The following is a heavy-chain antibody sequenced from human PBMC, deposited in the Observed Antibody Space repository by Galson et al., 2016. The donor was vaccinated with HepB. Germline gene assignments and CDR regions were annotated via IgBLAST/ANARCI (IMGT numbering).Heavy chain of an antibody. Sequence: SLRLSCAASGFIFSDHYMEWVRQAPGKGLEWVAVISYGGSNKYYADSVKGRFTISRDNSKNTLYLQMNSLRADDMAVYYCAKGPTSYFYGMDVWGQGTTVTVSS. CDR3: AKGPTSYFYGMDV. CDR2: ISYGGSNK. CDR1: GFIFSDHY. V-gene: IGHV3-30*18. J-gene: IGHJ6*02.